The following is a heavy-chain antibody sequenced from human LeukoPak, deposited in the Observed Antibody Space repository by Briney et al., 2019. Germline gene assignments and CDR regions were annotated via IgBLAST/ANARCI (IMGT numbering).Heavy chain of an antibody. CDR2: ITGSGDYT. CDR3: AKDGLYYDGSAHVYYFDY. CDR1: RFTLSGYP. D-gene: IGHD3-22*01. J-gene: IGHJ4*02. Sequence: GGSLRLSCAASRFTLSGYPMTWVGQAPGKGLEWVSSITGSGDYTYYIDSVKGRFTISRDNSKNILYLQMNSLRGEDTALYYCAKDGLYYDGSAHVYYFDYWGQGTLVAVSS. V-gene: IGHV3-23*01.